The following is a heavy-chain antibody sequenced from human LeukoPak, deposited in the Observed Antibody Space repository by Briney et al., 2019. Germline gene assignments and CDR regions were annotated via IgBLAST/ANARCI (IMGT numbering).Heavy chain of an antibody. CDR1: GFTFSSYA. J-gene: IGHJ6*02. V-gene: IGHV3-30-3*01. CDR2: ISYDGSNK. CDR3: AKGLDEPPHRYCGGDCFSGYYYGLDV. D-gene: IGHD2-21*02. Sequence: GGSLRLSCAASGFTFSSYAMHWVRQAPGKGLEWVAVISYDGSNKYYADSVKGRFTISRDNSKNTLYLQVNSLRAEDTALYYCAKGLDEPPHRYCGGDCFSGYYYGLDVWGQGTTVTVSS.